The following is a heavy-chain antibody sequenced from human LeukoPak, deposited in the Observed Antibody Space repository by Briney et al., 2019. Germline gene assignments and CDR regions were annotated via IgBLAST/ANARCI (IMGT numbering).Heavy chain of an antibody. D-gene: IGHD3-22*01. CDR1: GGSFSAYY. Sequence: PSETLSLTCAVYGGSFSAYYWSWIRQPPGKGLEWIGEINHSGSTNYNPSLKSRVTISVDTSKNQFSLKLSSVTAADTAVYYCARVRRNSSGYYFPPARSSYFDYWDQGTLVTVSS. CDR3: ARVRRNSSGYYFPPARSSYFDY. V-gene: IGHV4-34*01. CDR2: INHSGST. J-gene: IGHJ4*02.